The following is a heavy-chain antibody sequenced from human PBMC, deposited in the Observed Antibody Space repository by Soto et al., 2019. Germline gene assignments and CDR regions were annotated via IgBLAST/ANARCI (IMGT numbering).Heavy chain of an antibody. CDR3: AREDIVLVPAAISAFDL. D-gene: IGHD2-2*02. V-gene: IGHV3-30-3*01. CDR2: ISYDGSNK. J-gene: IGHJ3*01. CDR1: GFTFSSYA. Sequence: QVQLVESGGGVVQPGRSLRLSCAASGFTFSSYAMHWVRQAPGKGLEWVAVISYDGSNKYYADSVKGRFTISTDNSKNTLYLQMNSVRAEDTAVYYCAREDIVLVPAAISAFDLWGQGTMVTVSS.